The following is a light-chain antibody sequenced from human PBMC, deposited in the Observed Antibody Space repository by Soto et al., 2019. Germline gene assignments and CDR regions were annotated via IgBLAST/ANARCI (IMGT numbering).Light chain of an antibody. CDR3: QQYNNWPRT. V-gene: IGKV3-15*01. CDR2: DAS. J-gene: IGKJ1*01. Sequence: EIVMTQSPATLSVSQGERATLSCRASQSVYINLAWYQQTPGQAPRLLISDASTRATGIPGRFSGSGSGTEFTLTISSRQSENFEVSYCQQYNNWPRTFGQGTKVEIK. CDR1: QSVYIN.